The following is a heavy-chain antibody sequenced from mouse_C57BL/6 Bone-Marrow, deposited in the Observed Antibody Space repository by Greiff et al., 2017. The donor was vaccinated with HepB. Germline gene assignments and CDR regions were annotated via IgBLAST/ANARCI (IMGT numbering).Heavy chain of an antibody. V-gene: IGHV1-69*01. J-gene: IGHJ2*01. CDR3: AREGLLQAYFDY. Sequence: QVQLQQPGAELVMPGASVKLSCKASGYTFTSYWMHWVKQRPGQGLEWIGEIDPSDSYTNYNQKFKGKSTLTVDKSSSTAYMQLSSLTSEESAVYYCAREGLLQAYFDYWGPGTTLTVSS. CDR1: GYTFTSYW. CDR2: IDPSDSYT. D-gene: IGHD1-1*01.